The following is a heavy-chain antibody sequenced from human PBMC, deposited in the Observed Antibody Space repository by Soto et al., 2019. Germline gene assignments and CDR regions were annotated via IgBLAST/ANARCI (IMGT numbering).Heavy chain of an antibody. CDR2: ISRRGRRT. CDR3: AKVAKSGVVIEYFEC. J-gene: IGHJ4*02. Sequence: PGWSLRLSGGGSGFTFANFGMGWVRQAPGKGLYWVSRISRRGRRTYYADCVKGLFTISRDNSKSTLYLQMDSLRADDTAAYSCAKVAKSGVVIEYFECWGEGSLVTVSS. V-gene: IGHV3-23*01. D-gene: IGHD3-3*01. CDR1: GFTFANFG.